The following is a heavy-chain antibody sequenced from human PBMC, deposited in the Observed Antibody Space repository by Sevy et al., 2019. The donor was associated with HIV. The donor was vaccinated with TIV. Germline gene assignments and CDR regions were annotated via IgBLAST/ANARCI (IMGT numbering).Heavy chain of an antibody. CDR3: AKVLEDSSGYYPGAFDI. Sequence: GGSLRLSCAASGFTFSSYAMSWVRQAPGKGLEWVSAISGSGGSTYYADSVKGRFTISRDNSKNTLYLQMNSLIAEDTAVYYCAKVLEDSSGYYPGAFDIWGQGTMVTVSS. CDR2: ISGSGGST. D-gene: IGHD3-22*01. CDR1: GFTFSSYA. V-gene: IGHV3-23*01. J-gene: IGHJ3*02.